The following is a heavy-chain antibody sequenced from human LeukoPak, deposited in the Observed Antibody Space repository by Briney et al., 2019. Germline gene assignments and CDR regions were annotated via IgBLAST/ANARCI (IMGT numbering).Heavy chain of an antibody. D-gene: IGHD2-15*01. V-gene: IGHV4-34*01. CDR3: ARGKRRAEPTTWSYHLYGVDV. J-gene: IGHJ6*02. Sequence: SESLSLTCAVDAGSFIDYYWNWIRQFGGKRLEWLGEINESESTNYHPSLKCRVAILIDTSKTQISLQLRSVTAADTAVYYCARGKRRAEPTTWSYHLYGVDVWGQGTAVTVSS. CDR2: INESEST. CDR1: AGSFIDYY.